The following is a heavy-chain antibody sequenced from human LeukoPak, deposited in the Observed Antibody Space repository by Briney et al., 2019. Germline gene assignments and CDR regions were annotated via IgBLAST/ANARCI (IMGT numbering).Heavy chain of an antibody. Sequence: SETLSLTCTVSGGSISSYYWSWTRQPPGKGLEWIGYISYSGSTNYNPSLKSRVTISVDTSKHQFSLKLSAVTAADTAVYYCARGPHKFDYWGQGSLVTVSS. CDR2: ISYSGST. CDR3: ARGPHKFDY. CDR1: GGSISSYY. J-gene: IGHJ4*02. V-gene: IGHV4-59*01.